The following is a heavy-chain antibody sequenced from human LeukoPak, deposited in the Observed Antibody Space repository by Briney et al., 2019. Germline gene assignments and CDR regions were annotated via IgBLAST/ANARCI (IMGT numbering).Heavy chain of an antibody. V-gene: IGHV4-31*03. CDR2: IYYSGST. Sequence: SETLSLTCTVSGGSISSGGYYWSWIRQHPGKGLEWIGYIYYSGSTYYNPSLKSRVTISVDTSKNQFSLKLSSVIAADTAVYYCARGGGYDHGWFDPWGQGTLVTVSS. J-gene: IGHJ5*02. CDR3: ARGGGYDHGWFDP. CDR1: GGSISSGGYY. D-gene: IGHD5-12*01.